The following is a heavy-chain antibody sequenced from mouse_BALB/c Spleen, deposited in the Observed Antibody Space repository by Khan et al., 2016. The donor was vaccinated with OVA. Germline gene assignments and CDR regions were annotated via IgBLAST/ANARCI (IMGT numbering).Heavy chain of an antibody. J-gene: IGHJ3*01. CDR3: TRLAYYYDREGFAY. CDR2: VSTGGGYT. V-gene: IGHV5-6*01. D-gene: IGHD1-1*01. Sequence: DVHLVESGGDLVKPGGSLKLSCAASGFTFSTYGTSWVRQTPDKRLEWVATVSTGGGYTYYPDSVKGRFTISRDNAKNTLYLQMSGLKSEDTAMFYCTRLAYYYDREGFAYWGQGTLVTVSA. CDR1: GFTFSTYG.